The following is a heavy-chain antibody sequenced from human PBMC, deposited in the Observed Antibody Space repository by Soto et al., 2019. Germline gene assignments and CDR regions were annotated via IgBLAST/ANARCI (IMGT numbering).Heavy chain of an antibody. Sequence: EVHLLESGGGLVQPGGSLRLSCAASGFTFSNYAMSWVRQAPGKGLQWVSAISGSGGSSYYADSVKGRFTISRDNSTHTLHLQLHSRRAEDTAAYYSAKDIGDIVVIPASSSAYYAFHVWGQGTTVTVSS. V-gene: IGHV3-23*01. D-gene: IGHD2-2*01. CDR2: ISGSGGSS. J-gene: IGHJ6*02. CDR3: AKDIGDIVVIPASSSAYYAFHV. CDR1: GFTFSNYA.